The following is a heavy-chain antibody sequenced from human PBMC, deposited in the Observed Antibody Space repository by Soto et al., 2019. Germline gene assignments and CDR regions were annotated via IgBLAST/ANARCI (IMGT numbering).Heavy chain of an antibody. J-gene: IGHJ3*02. CDR3: EKDLGSYYNWEAFDI. CDR2: ISGSGGST. Sequence: GGSLRLSCAASGFTFSSYAMSWVRQAPGKGLEWVSAISGSGGSTYYADSVKGRFTISRDNSKNTLYLQMNSLRAEDTAVYYCEKDLGSYYNWEAFDIWGQGTMVTVSS. V-gene: IGHV3-23*01. D-gene: IGHD3-10*01. CDR1: GFTFSSYA.